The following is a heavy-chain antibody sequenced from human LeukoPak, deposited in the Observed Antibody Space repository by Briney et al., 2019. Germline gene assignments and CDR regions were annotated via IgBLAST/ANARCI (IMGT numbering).Heavy chain of an antibody. CDR2: MYHSGST. CDR1: GDSINSGHY. CDR3: ARNVTMVLSGQGAFDI. J-gene: IGHJ3*02. D-gene: IGHD4/OR15-4a*01. V-gene: IGHV4-38-2*01. Sequence: KPSETLSLSCGVSGDSINSGHYWGWIRQPPGKGLEWIGSMYHSGSTYYNPSLKSRVTISIDTSKNQFSLKLRSVTAADTAEYFCARNVTMVLSGQGAFDIWGQGTMVTVSS.